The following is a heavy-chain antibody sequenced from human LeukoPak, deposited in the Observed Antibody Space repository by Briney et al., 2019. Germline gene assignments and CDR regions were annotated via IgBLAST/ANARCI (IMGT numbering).Heavy chain of an antibody. CDR2: IYSGGST. V-gene: IGHV3-66*01. J-gene: IGHJ4*02. CDR3: ARVDYGDYGFDY. CDR1: GFTVSSNY. D-gene: IGHD4-17*01. Sequence: GGSLRLSCAASGFTVSSNYMSWVRQAPGKGLEWVSVIYSGGSTYYVDSVKGRFTISRDNSKNTLYLQMNSLRAEDTAVYYCARVDYGDYGFDYWGQGTLVTVSS.